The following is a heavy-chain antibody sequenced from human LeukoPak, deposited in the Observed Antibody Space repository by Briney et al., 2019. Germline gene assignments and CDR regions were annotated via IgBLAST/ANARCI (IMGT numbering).Heavy chain of an antibody. CDR2: ISGSGGST. Sequence: GESLRLSCADSGFTFSRYAMSWVRQAPGKGLEWVSAISGSGGSTYYADSVKGRFTISRDNSKNTLYLQMNSLRAEDTAVYYCAKATATKTIAAAGTGFDYWGQGTLVTVSS. CDR1: GFTFSRYA. V-gene: IGHV3-23*01. J-gene: IGHJ4*02. D-gene: IGHD6-13*01. CDR3: AKATATKTIAAAGTGFDY.